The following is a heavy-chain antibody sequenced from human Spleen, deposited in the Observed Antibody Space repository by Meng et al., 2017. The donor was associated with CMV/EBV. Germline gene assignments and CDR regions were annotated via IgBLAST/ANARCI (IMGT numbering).Heavy chain of an antibody. J-gene: IGHJ6*02. CDR2: ISSSGSTI. CDR1: GFTFSSYE. Sequence: GESLKISCAASGFTFSSYEMNWVRQAPGKGLEWVSYISSSGSTIYYADSVKGRFTISRDNAKNSLYLQMNSLRADDTAVYYCATVVDGYYYYGMDVWGQGTTVTVSS. D-gene: IGHD2-21*01. V-gene: IGHV3-48*03. CDR3: ATVVDGYYYYGMDV.